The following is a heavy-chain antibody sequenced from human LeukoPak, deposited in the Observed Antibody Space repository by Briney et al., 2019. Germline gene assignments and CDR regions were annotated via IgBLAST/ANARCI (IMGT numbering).Heavy chain of an antibody. J-gene: IGHJ4*02. CDR3: ATHLPGLWFFDY. D-gene: IGHD5-18*01. CDR2: INPNSGGT. Sequence: ASVKVSCKASGYTFTGYYMHWVRQAPGQGLEWMGWINPNSGGTNYAQKFQGRVTMTRDTSISTAYMELSRLRSDDTAVYYCATHLPGLWFFDYWGQGTLVTVSS. CDR1: GYTFTGYY. V-gene: IGHV1-2*02.